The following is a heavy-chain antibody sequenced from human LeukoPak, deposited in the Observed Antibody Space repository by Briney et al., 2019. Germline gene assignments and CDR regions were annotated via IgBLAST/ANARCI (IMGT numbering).Heavy chain of an antibody. J-gene: IGHJ3*02. D-gene: IGHD5-18*01. CDR3: ATGGYTYGALDI. Sequence: GASVKVSCKASGYTFTGYYMHWVRQAPGQGLEWMGWIHPNSGGTNYAQKFQGWVTMTRDTSISTAYMELTRLRSDDTAMYYCATGGYTYGALDIWGQGTMVTVSS. CDR2: IHPNSGGT. CDR1: GYTFTGYY. V-gene: IGHV1-2*04.